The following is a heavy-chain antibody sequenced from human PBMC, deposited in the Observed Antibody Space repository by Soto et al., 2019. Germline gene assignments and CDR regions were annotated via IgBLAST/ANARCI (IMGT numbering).Heavy chain of an antibody. CDR1: GYTFTYRY. D-gene: IGHD5-12*01. CDR3: ARSGYQGDNYAFDI. V-gene: IGHV1-45*02. Sequence: SVKVSCKASGYTFTYRYLHWVRQAPGQALEWMGWITPFNGNTNYAQKFQDRVTITRDRSMSTAYMELSSLRSEDTAMYYCARSGYQGDNYAFDIWGQGTMVTFSS. J-gene: IGHJ3*02. CDR2: ITPFNGNT.